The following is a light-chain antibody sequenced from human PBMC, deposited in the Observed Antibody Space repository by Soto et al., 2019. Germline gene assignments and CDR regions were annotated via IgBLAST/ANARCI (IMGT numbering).Light chain of an antibody. CDR3: QHYNNSIT. CDR1: QSVSSN. V-gene: IGKV3-15*01. CDR2: GAS. Sequence: EIVMTPSPGTLSVSPVERATLSCRASQSVSSNLALYQPPPGPAPRLLIYGASTRATGTPASFSGGASATFSTPTISRLHSDFFAFYYRQHYNNSITFGQGKRREIK. J-gene: IGKJ5*01.